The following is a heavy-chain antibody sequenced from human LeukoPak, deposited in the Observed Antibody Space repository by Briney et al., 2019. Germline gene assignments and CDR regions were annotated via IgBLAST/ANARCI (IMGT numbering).Heavy chain of an antibody. V-gene: IGHV1-69*04. Sequence: GASVNLSCKASGGTFSSYAISWLRQAPGQGRDWMGRIIHTLGLANYAQKFRGRVTNTADKSTSTAYMELSSLRSEDTAVYYCARAGGVTDYFDYWGQGTLVTVSS. CDR3: ARAGGVTDYFDY. J-gene: IGHJ4*02. CDR2: IIHTLGLA. D-gene: IGHD2-21*02. CDR1: GGTFSSYA.